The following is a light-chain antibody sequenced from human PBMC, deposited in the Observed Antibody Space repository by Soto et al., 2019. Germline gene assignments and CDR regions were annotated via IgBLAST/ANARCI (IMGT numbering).Light chain of an antibody. Sequence: SALTQPASVSGSPGQSITISCSGSSGGYNFVSWYQHLPGKAPKLIIFEVRFRPSGVSNRFSGSKSGDTASLTISKLLPEDEADYYCSSYTSTGTLIVFGGGTKLTVL. CDR3: SSYTSTGTLIV. V-gene: IGLV2-14*01. CDR2: EVR. CDR1: SGGYNF. J-gene: IGLJ2*01.